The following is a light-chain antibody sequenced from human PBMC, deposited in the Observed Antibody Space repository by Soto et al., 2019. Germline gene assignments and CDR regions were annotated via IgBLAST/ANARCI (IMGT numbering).Light chain of an antibody. Sequence: IQLAHSPATLSLSPGERATLSCRASQSITSKLAWYQQKPGKAPRLLISDASNLATGIPARFSGSGSGTDFSLTISRLQPEDFAVYYCQHYGNSCTFGQGTKVDIK. J-gene: IGKJ1*01. CDR1: QSITSK. CDR2: DAS. CDR3: QHYGNSCT. V-gene: IGKV3-11*01.